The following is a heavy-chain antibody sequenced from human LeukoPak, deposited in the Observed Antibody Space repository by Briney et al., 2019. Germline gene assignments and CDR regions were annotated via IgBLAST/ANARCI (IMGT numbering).Heavy chain of an antibody. V-gene: IGHV3-66*01. CDR3: ARKADHQTGGDY. CDR2: LYSGGST. CDR1: GFSVSRNY. J-gene: IGHJ4*02. D-gene: IGHD1-1*01. Sequence: GGSLRLSCAASGFSVSRNYMTWVRQAPGEGLEWVSLLYSGGSTSYADSVKGRFTISRDNSKNTLYLQMNSLRAEDTAVYYCARKADHQTGGDYWGQGTLVTVSS.